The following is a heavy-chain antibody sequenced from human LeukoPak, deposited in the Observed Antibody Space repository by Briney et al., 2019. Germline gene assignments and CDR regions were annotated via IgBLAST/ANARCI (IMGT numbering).Heavy chain of an antibody. Sequence: GGSLRLSCAASGIIFSSYGMHWVRQAPGKGLEWVAFIQYDETNKYYTDSVKGRFTISRDKSKNTLYLQMNSLRAEDTAVYYCAKGQLGYCSSTSCYGFDYWGQGTLVTVSS. J-gene: IGHJ4*02. CDR3: AKGQLGYCSSTSCYGFDY. CDR2: IQYDETNK. D-gene: IGHD2-2*01. CDR1: GIIFSSYG. V-gene: IGHV3-30*02.